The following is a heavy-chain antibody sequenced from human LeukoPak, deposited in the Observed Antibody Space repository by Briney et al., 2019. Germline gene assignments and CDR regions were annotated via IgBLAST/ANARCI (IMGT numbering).Heavy chain of an antibody. CDR2: IDGGGRK. V-gene: IGHV3-53*01. CDR3: ARDWYWFDP. Sequence: GGSLRLSCAASGFTVSSDHMAWVRQAPGRGLECVSVIDGGGRKYYADSVKGRFTISRDNSKNTLYLQMNSLRAEDTAVYYCARDWYWFDPWGQGTLVTVSS. D-gene: IGHD2-8*02. J-gene: IGHJ5*02. CDR1: GFTVSSDH.